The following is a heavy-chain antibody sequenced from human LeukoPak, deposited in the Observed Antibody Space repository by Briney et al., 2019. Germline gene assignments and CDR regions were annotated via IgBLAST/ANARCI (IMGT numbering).Heavy chain of an antibody. CDR3: ARVRSRSGSSKNWFDP. V-gene: IGHV3-11*01. CDR1: GFTFSDYC. Sequence: GGSLRLSCAASGFTFSDYCMSWIRQAPGKGLEWVSYISSSGSTIYYADSVKGRFTISRDNAKNSLYLQMNSLRAEDTAVYYCARVRSRSGSSKNWFDPWGQGTLVTVSS. J-gene: IGHJ5*02. CDR2: ISSSGSTI. D-gene: IGHD3-10*01.